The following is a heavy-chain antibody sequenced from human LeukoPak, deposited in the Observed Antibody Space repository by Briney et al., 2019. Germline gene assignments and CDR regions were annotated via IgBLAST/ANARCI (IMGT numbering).Heavy chain of an antibody. CDR2: ISSSSSYI. CDR3: ARANLKYGDFGY. CDR1: GFTFSSYS. Sequence: GGSLRLSCAAPGFTFSSYSMNWVRQAPGKGLEWVSSISSSSSYIYYADSVKGRFTISRDNAKNSLYPQMNSLRAEDTAVYYCARANLKYGDFGYWGQGTLVTVSS. D-gene: IGHD4-17*01. V-gene: IGHV3-21*01. J-gene: IGHJ4*02.